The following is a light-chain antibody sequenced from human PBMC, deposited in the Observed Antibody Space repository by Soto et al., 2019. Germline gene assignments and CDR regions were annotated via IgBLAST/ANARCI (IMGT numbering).Light chain of an antibody. V-gene: IGKV3-15*01. CDR1: ESINNN. J-gene: IGKJ4*01. Sequence: EIVMTQSPATLSVSPGEGATLSCPASESINNNLAWYQQKPGQAPRLLIYAATTRATGFPARFSGSGSGTEFTLTISSLQSEDFAVYYCQQHHKWPLTFGGGTKVDIK. CDR3: QQHHKWPLT. CDR2: AAT.